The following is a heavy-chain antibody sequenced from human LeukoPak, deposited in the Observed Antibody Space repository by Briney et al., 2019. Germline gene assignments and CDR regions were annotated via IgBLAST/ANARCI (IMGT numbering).Heavy chain of an antibody. CDR3: ARDSGNYYDSSGYGDY. CDR1: GYTFTSYA. D-gene: IGHD3-22*01. Sequence: ASVNVSCKASGYTFTSYAMHWVRQAPGQRLEWMGWINAGNGNTKYSQKFPGRVTITRDTSASTAYMELSSLRSEDTAVYYCARDSGNYYDSSGYGDYWGQGTLVTVSS. CDR2: INAGNGNT. J-gene: IGHJ4*02. V-gene: IGHV1-3*01.